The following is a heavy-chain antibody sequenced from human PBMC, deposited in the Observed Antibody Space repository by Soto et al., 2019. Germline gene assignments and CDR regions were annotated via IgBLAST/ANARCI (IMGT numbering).Heavy chain of an antibody. CDR3: AREMGGDYYDSSGYST. CDR2: IYYSGST. Sequence: QVQLQESGPGLVKPSQTLSLTCTVSGGSISSGGYYWSWIRQHPGKGLEWIGYIYYSGSTYYNPSLKSRVTISVDTSKNQFSLKLSSATAADTAVYYCAREMGGDYYDSSGYSTWGQGTLVTVSS. V-gene: IGHV4-31*03. D-gene: IGHD3-22*01. J-gene: IGHJ4*02. CDR1: GGSISSGGYY.